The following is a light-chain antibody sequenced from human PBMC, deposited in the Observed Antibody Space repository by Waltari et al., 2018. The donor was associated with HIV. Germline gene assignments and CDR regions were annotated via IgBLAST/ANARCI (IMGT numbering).Light chain of an antibody. CDR1: KLGDKY. CDR2: QDR. V-gene: IGLV3-1*01. Sequence: SYELTQPPSVSVSPGQTASITCSGDKLGDKYACWYQQKPGQSPVLVIYQDRKRPSGIPERFSGYNSGNTATLTISGTQAMDEADYYCQAWDSGTAHVVFGGGTKLTVL. J-gene: IGLJ2*01. CDR3: QAWDSGTAHVV.